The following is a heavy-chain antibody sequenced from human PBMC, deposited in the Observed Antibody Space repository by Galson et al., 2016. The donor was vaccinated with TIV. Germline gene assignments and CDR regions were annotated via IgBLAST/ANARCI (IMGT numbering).Heavy chain of an antibody. Sequence: SVKVSCKASGYPFTAYYIHWVRQAPGQGPEWMGWINPNGDDTNYAQRFQGRVSMTSDTSISPAYMELNMLRSDDTAVFFCARGFNYGFDFYYGMDVWGQGTTVTVSS. CDR1: GYPFTAYY. J-gene: IGHJ6*02. D-gene: IGHD5-18*01. V-gene: IGHV1-2*02. CDR3: ARGFNYGFDFYYGMDV. CDR2: INPNGDDT.